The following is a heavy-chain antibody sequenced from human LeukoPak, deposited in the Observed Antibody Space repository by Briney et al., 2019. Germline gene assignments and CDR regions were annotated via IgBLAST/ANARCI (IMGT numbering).Heavy chain of an antibody. D-gene: IGHD1-20*01. J-gene: IGHJ6*03. CDR1: GGSFSGYY. CDR3: ARASSDNWKMWYMDF. V-gene: IGHV4-34*01. CDR2: INHSGST. Sequence: SETLSLTCAVYGGSFSGYYWSWIRQPPGKGLEWIGEINHSGSTNYNPSLKSRVTISVDTSKNQFFLKLSSVTAADTAVYYCARASSDNWKMWYMDFWGKGTTVTVSS.